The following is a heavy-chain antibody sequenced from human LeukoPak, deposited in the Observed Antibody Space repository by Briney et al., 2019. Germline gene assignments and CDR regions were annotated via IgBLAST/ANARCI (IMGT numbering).Heavy chain of an antibody. J-gene: IGHJ4*02. Sequence: GGSLRLSCAASGFTFCDYWMTWVRQAPGKGLEWLANIKTDGSEKYSVASVKGRFTISRDNANNSLYLEMSSLRVEDTAVYFCASYLYWWSDLGFWGQGTLVTVSS. CDR3: ASYLYWWSDLGF. CDR1: GFTFCDYW. V-gene: IGHV3-7*01. CDR2: IKTDGSEK. D-gene: IGHD2-8*02.